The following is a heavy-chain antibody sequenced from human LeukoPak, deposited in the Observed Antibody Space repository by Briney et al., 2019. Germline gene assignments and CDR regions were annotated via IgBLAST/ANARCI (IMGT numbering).Heavy chain of an antibody. CDR1: GYTFTGYY. Sequence: ASVKVSCKASGYTFTGYYMHWVRQAPGQGLEWMGPINPNSGGTNYAQKFQGRVTMTRDTSISTAYMELSRLRSDDTAVYYCARVSSASGYYYHYWGQGTLVTVSS. CDR3: ARVSSASGYYYHY. CDR2: INPNSGGT. D-gene: IGHD3-22*01. V-gene: IGHV1-2*06. J-gene: IGHJ4*02.